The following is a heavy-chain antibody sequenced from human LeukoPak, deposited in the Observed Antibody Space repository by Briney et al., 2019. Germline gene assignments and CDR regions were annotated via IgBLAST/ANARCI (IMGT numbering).Heavy chain of an antibody. CDR2: INPNSGDT. CDR3: ARGYIAAAGTIDY. V-gene: IGHV1-2*06. CDR1: GYTFTNYD. J-gene: IGHJ4*02. Sequence: ASVRVSCKASGYTFTNYDINWVRQATGQGLEWMGRINPNSGDTNYAQKFQGRVTMTRDTSISTAYMEVSRLRSDDTAVYYCARGYIAAAGTIDYWGQGTLVTVSS. D-gene: IGHD6-13*01.